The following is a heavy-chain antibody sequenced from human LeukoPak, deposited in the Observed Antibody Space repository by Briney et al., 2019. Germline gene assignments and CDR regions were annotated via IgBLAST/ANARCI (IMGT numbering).Heavy chain of an antibody. J-gene: IGHJ3*02. Sequence: GGSLRLSCAASGFTVSSNYMSWVRQAPGKGLEWVSVIYSGGSTYYADSVKGRFTISRHNPKNTLYLQMNSLRAEDTAVYYCASHRRDRALAFDIWGQGTMVTVSS. CDR1: GFTVSSNY. V-gene: IGHV3-53*04. CDR2: IYSGGST. D-gene: IGHD3-22*01. CDR3: ASHRRDRALAFDI.